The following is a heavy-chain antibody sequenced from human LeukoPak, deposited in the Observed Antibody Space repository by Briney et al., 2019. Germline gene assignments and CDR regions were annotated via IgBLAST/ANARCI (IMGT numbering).Heavy chain of an antibody. D-gene: IGHD2-2*01. J-gene: IGHJ5*02. CDR2: ISYDGSNK. CDR3: ARDRLPAALEEYNWFDP. Sequence: GGSLRLSCAASGFTFSSYAMHWVRQAPGKGLEWVAVISYDGSNKYYADSVKGRFTISRDNSKNTLYLQMNRLRAEDTAVYYCARDRLPAALEEYNWFDPWGQGTLVTVSS. CDR1: GFTFSSYA. V-gene: IGHV3-30*04.